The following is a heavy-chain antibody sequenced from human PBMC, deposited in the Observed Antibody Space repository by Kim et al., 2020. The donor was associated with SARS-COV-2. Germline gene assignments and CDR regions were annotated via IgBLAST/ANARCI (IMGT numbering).Heavy chain of an antibody. V-gene: IGHV3-30*04. CDR2: ISYDGSNK. CDR3: ARGTAGTYYYGMDV. J-gene: IGHJ6*02. CDR1: GFTFSSYA. Sequence: GGSLRLSCAASGFTFSSYAMHWVRQAPGKGLEWVAVISYDGSNKYYADSVKGRFTISRDNSKNTLYLQMNSLRAEDTAVYYCARGTAGTYYYGMDVWRQGTSVTVSS. D-gene: IGHD6-19*01.